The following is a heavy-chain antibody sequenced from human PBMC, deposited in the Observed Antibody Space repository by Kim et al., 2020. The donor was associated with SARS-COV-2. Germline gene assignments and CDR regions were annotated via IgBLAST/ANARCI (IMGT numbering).Heavy chain of an antibody. J-gene: IGHJ5*02. V-gene: IGHV4-39*01. CDR3: ARQDIVVVPAAMGGWFDP. CDR2: IYYSGST. CDR1: GGSISSSSYY. Sequence: SETLSLTCTVSGGSISSSSYYWGWIRQPPGKGLEWIGSIYYSGSTYYNPSLKSRVTISVDTSKNQFSLKLSSVTAADTAVYYCARQDIVVVPAAMGGWFDPWGQGTLVTVSS. D-gene: IGHD2-2*01.